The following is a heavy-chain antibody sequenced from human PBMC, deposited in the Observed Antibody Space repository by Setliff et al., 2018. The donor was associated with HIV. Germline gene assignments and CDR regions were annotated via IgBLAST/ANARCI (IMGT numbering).Heavy chain of an antibody. V-gene: IGHV4-59*08. J-gene: IGHJ6*02. CDR1: GYSSISGHY. D-gene: IGHD3-3*01. CDR3: ARRLQFLEFLHGVGGLDV. Sequence: SSETLSLTCAVSGYSSISGHYWSWIRQTPGKGLEWIGYVYSNGNTDYNPSLKSRVTISVDTSKNQFSLKLSSATAADTAVYYCARRLQFLEFLHGVGGLDVWGQGTTVTV. CDR2: VYSNGNT.